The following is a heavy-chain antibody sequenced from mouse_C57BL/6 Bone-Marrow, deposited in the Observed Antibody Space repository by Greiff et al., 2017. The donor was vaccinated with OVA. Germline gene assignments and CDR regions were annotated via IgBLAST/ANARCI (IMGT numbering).Heavy chain of an antibody. D-gene: IGHD2-3*01. CDR3: ARPYDGYYSWYFDY. J-gene: IGHJ2*01. CDR1: GYTFTSYW. CDR2: IDPSDSYT. Sequence: QVQLQQPGAELVRPGTSVKLSCKASGYTFTSYWMHWVKQRPGQGLEWIGVIDPSDSYTNYNQKFKGKATLTVDTSSSTAYMQLSSLTCEDSAVYYCARPYDGYYSWYFDYWGQGTTLTVSS. V-gene: IGHV1-59*01.